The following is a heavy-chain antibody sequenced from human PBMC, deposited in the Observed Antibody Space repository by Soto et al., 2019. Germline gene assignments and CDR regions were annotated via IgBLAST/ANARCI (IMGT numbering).Heavy chain of an antibody. Sequence: QVQLQESGPGLVKPSQTLSLTCTVSGGSISSGGYYWSWIRQHPGKGLEWIGYIYYSGSTYYNPSLQSRVTISVDTSKNQFSLKLSSVPAADTAVYYCARDPAIGLGLSSSWFDYWGQGTLVTVSS. CDR2: IYYSGST. J-gene: IGHJ4*02. CDR1: GGSISSGGYY. V-gene: IGHV4-31*03. CDR3: ARDPAIGLGLSSSWFDY. D-gene: IGHD6-13*01.